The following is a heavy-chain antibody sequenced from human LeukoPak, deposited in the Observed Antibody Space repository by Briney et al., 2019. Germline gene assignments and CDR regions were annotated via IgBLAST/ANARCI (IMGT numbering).Heavy chain of an antibody. CDR3: ATVNYVGYSSSWRGTPFDY. CDR2: IIPILGIA. D-gene: IGHD6-13*01. CDR1: GGTFSSYA. V-gene: IGHV1-69*10. Sequence: SVKVSCKASGGTFSSYAISWVRQAPGQGLEWMGRIIPILGIANYAQKFQGRVTITADKSTSTAYMELSSLRSEDTAVYYCATVNYVGYSSSWRGTPFDYWGQGTLVTVSS. J-gene: IGHJ4*02.